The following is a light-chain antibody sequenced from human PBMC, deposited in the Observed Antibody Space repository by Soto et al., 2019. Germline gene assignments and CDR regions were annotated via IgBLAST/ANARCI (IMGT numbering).Light chain of an antibody. CDR2: GNS. CDR3: QSYDRSLSGSV. V-gene: IGLV1-40*01. J-gene: IGLJ3*02. CDR1: SSNIGAGYD. Sequence: QSVLTQPPSVSGAPGQRVTISCTGNSSNIGAGYDVHWYQQLPGKAPKLLIFGNSHRPSGVPDRFFGSKSGTSASLAITGLQAEYEAEYYCQSYDRSLSGSVFGGGTKVTVL.